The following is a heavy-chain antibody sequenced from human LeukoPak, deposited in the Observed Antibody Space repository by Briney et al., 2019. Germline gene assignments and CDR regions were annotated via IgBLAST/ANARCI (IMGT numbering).Heavy chain of an antibody. D-gene: IGHD1-26*01. V-gene: IGHV3-23*01. J-gene: IGHJ6*03. Sequence: PGGSLRLSCAASGFTFSSYAMSWVRQAPGKGLEWVSAFSGSGGDTYYADSVKGRFTISRDNAKSSLYLQMNSLRAEDTAVYYCARDPYSGSYGADYYYYMDVWGKGTTVTISS. CDR2: FSGSGGDT. CDR1: GFTFSSYA. CDR3: ARDPYSGSYGADYYYYMDV.